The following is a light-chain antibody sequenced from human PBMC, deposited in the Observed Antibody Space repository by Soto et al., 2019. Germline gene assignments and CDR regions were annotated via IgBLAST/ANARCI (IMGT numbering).Light chain of an antibody. Sequence: DIQLTQSPSSVSASVGDRVTITCRASQGISGYLAWYQQKPEKVPKLLIYAASSLQSGVPLRFSGSGSGTDFTLTISSLQAEDSATYYCQQANSFPLTVGGGTKVDIK. CDR1: QGISGY. V-gene: IGKV1-12*01. CDR2: AAS. J-gene: IGKJ4*01. CDR3: QQANSFPLT.